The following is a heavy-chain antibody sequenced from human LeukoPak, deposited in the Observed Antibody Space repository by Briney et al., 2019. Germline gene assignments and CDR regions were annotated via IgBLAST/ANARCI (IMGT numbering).Heavy chain of an antibody. D-gene: IGHD3-16*02. CDR1: GFTFSSYA. J-gene: IGHJ4*02. V-gene: IGHV3-23*01. Sequence: GGSLRLSCAASGFTFSSYAMSWVRQAPGKGLEWVSAISGSGGSTYYADSVKGRFTISRDNSKNTLYLQMNSLRAEDTAVYYCAKVSSGPGGITCGGVIVPPFDYWGQGTLVTVSS. CDR3: AKVSSGPGGITCGGVIVPPFDY. CDR2: ISGSGGST.